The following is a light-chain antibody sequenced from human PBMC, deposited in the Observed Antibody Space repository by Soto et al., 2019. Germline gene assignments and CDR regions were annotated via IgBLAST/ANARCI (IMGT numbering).Light chain of an antibody. Sequence: IVLTQSPGTLSLSPGKRPTLSCRDSQSVINNYLAWCQQKPGQAPRVLIYGASNRATGIPDRFSGSGSGTDFTLTISRLEPEDVAVDYCQQYGSSGTFGPGTQVDIK. CDR3: QQYGSSGT. J-gene: IGKJ1*01. CDR1: QSVINNY. CDR2: GAS. V-gene: IGKV3-20*01.